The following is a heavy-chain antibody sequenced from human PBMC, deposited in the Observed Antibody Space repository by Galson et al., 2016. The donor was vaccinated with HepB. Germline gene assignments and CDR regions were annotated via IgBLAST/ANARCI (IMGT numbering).Heavy chain of an antibody. J-gene: IGHJ3*01. D-gene: IGHD3-10*01. V-gene: IGHV2-70*13. CDR2: VDWDGDE. CDR1: GFSLTTSGMC. CDR3: ARALIIVVGGVISGAFDV. Sequence: PALVKPTQTLTLTCTFSGFSLTTSGMCVSWFRQPPGKALEWLGFVDWDGDEYYSTSLRTRLTISRDTSKNQVVLTMANMDPMDTATYYCARALIIVVGGVISGAFDVWGQGTVVTVSS.